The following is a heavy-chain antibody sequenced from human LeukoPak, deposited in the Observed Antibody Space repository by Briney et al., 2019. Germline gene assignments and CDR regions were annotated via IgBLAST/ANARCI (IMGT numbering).Heavy chain of an antibody. CDR1: GGTFGSYA. V-gene: IGHV1-69*13. J-gene: IGHJ6*02. D-gene: IGHD3-3*01. CDR2: IIPIFGTA. Sequence: SVKVSCKASGGTFGSYAISWVRQAPGQGLEWMGGIIPIFGTANYAQKFQGRVTITADESTSTAYMELSSLRSEDTAVYYCARVCYDLLGDYYYYGMDVWGQGTTVTVSS. CDR3: ARVCYDLLGDYYYYGMDV.